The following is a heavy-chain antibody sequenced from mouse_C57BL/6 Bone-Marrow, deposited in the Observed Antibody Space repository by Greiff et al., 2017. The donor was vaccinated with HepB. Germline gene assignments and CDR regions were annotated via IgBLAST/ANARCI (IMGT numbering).Heavy chain of an antibody. CDR3: AERGAAQATLYAMDY. Sequence: QVQLQQSGPGLVQPSQSLSITCTVSGFSLTSYGVHWVRQSPGKGLEWLGVIWRGGSTDYNAAFMSRLSITKDNSKSQVFFKMNSLQADDTAIYYCAERGAAQATLYAMDYWGQGTSVTVSS. J-gene: IGHJ4*01. CDR1: GFSLTSYG. D-gene: IGHD3-2*02. V-gene: IGHV2-5*01. CDR2: IWRGGST.